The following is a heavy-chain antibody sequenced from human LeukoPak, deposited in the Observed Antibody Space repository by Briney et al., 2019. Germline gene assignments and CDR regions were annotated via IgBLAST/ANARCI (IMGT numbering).Heavy chain of an antibody. Sequence: ASVTVSCKASGYTFVCYYLHWVRQAPGQGLEWMAWIDPYTGNTHYAQKFQGRITVTRDTSVSTTYMELTWLTSDDTARYYCAREYSASEHWGQGTLVTVSS. CDR2: IDPYTGNT. V-gene: IGHV1-2*02. J-gene: IGHJ4*02. CDR1: GYTFVCYY. CDR3: AREYSASEH. D-gene: IGHD5-12*01.